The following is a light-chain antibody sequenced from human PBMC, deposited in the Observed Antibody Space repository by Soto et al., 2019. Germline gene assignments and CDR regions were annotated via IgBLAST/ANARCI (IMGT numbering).Light chain of an antibody. Sequence: EIVLTQSPATLSLSPGDVATLSCRASQSISSYLAWYQQKPGQAPRLLIYDASNRATGIPSRFSGSGSGTDFTLTISSLEPEDFAVYYCQQRSNWPPYTFGQGTKLEIK. J-gene: IGKJ2*01. CDR1: QSISSY. CDR2: DAS. CDR3: QQRSNWPPYT. V-gene: IGKV3-11*01.